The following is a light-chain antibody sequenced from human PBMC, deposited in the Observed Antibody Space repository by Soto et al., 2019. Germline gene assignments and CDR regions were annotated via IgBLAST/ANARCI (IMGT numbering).Light chain of an antibody. J-gene: IGKJ4*01. CDR1: QTISSW. CDR3: QQYYSSSLT. Sequence: DIQMTQSPSTLSGSVGDRVTITCRASQTISSWLAWYQQKPGQPPKLLIYWASTRESGVPDRFSGSGSGTDFTLTISSLQAEDLAVYYCQQYYSSSLTFGGGTKVEIK. CDR2: WAS. V-gene: IGKV1-5*03.